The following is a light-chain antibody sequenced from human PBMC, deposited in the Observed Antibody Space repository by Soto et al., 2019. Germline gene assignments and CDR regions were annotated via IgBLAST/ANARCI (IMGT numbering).Light chain of an antibody. CDR1: QSVSSY. Sequence: EIVLTQSPATLSLSPGERATLSCRASQSVSSYLAWYQQKPGQAPRLLIYDASNRATGIPARFSGSGLGTDFTLTISSLEPEDFAVYYCQQRSNWPRTFGQGTKVEIK. J-gene: IGKJ1*01. CDR3: QQRSNWPRT. V-gene: IGKV3-11*01. CDR2: DAS.